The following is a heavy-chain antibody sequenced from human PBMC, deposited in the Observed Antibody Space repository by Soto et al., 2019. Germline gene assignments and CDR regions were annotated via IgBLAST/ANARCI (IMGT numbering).Heavy chain of an antibody. CDR2: IYYSGST. CDR1: GGSISSGGYY. D-gene: IGHD4-4*01. J-gene: IGHJ3*02. CDR3: ARECPQYDAFDI. V-gene: IGHV4-31*03. Sequence: KPSETLSLTCTVSGGSISSGGYYWSWIRQHPGKGLEWIGYIYYSGSTYYNPSLKSRVTISVDTSKNQFSLKLSFVTAADTAVYYCARECPQYDAFDIWGQGTMVTVSS.